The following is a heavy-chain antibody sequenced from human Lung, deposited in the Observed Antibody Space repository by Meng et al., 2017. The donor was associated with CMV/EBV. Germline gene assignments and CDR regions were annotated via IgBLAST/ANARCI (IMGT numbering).Heavy chain of an antibody. Sequence: GGSLRLSCVASGFTLSSYEMNWVRQAPGKGLEWLSYINSGGTTKKYADSVKGRFTISRDNAKNSLNLQMSSLRAEDTAVYYCAREYYDFWSGNSREAFDIWGQGTTVTVSS. V-gene: IGHV3-48*03. J-gene: IGHJ3*02. CDR2: INSGGTTK. CDR3: AREYYDFWSGNSREAFDI. CDR1: GFTLSSYE. D-gene: IGHD3-3*01.